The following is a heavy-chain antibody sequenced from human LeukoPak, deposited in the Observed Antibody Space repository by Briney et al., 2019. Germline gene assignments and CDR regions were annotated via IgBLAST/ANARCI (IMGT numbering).Heavy chain of an antibody. Sequence: PSETLSLTCTVSGVSVTSFYWSWIRQPAGKGLEWIGRFFSSGNTNYNPSLKSRVTISVDTSKNQFSLKLSSVTAADTAVYYCARDPAVAGKNWFDPWGQGTLVTVSS. CDR1: GVSVTSFY. CDR2: FFSSGNT. V-gene: IGHV4-4*07. CDR3: ARDPAVAGKNWFDP. J-gene: IGHJ5*02. D-gene: IGHD6-19*01.